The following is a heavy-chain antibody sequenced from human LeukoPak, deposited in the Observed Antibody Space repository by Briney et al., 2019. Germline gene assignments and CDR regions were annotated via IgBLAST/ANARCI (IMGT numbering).Heavy chain of an antibody. J-gene: IGHJ5*02. V-gene: IGHV3-64*01. Sequence: GGSLRLSCAASGFTFSSYAMHWVRQALGKGLEYVSAISSNGGSTYYANSVKGRFTISRDNSKNTLYLQMGSLGVEDMAVYYCARARTTKQPFDPWGQGTLVTVSS. CDR2: ISSNGGST. D-gene: IGHD1/OR15-1a*01. CDR1: GFTFSSYA. CDR3: ARARTTKQPFDP.